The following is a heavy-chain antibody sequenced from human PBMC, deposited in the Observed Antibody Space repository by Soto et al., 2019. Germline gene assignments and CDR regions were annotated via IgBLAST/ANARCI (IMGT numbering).Heavy chain of an antibody. CDR2: ISSSGSTI. D-gene: IGHD6-13*01. CDR1: GFTFSSYE. J-gene: IGHJ4*02. Sequence: GGSLRLSCAASGFTFSSYEMNWVRQAPGKGLEWVSYISSSGSTIYYADSVKGRFTISRGNAKNSLYLQMNSLRAEDTAVYYCARDRRGEAHSSSWHFDYWGQGTLVTVSS. CDR3: ARDRRGEAHSSSWHFDY. V-gene: IGHV3-48*03.